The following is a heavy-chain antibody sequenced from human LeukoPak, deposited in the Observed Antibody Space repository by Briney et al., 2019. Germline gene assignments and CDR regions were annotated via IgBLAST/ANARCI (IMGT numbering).Heavy chain of an antibody. V-gene: IGHV3-23*01. CDR2: IRGSSIST. CDR1: GFTFSTYA. CDR3: AKDLYGDYGGIDY. D-gene: IGHD4-17*01. J-gene: IGHJ4*02. Sequence: GGSPRLSCAASGFTFSTYAMSWVRQAPGRGLEWVSIIRGSSISTYYADSVKGRFTISRDNSKNTVYLQMNSLRAEDTAIYYCAKDLYGDYGGIDYWGQGTLVTVSS.